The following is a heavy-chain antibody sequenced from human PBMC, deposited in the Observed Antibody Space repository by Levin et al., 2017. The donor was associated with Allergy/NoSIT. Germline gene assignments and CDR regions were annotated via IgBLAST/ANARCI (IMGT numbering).Heavy chain of an antibody. V-gene: IGHV3-74*01. CDR2: INSDGTST. J-gene: IGHJ4*02. CDR1: GFTFSSYW. Sequence: GGSLRLSCAASGFTFSSYWMHWVRQAPGKGLVWVSRINSDGTSTIYADPVKARLTISRDNAKNTLYLQMNILGAEDTAVYYCAKPGCSVGSCRLDYWGQGNLVSVSS. CDR3: AKPGCSVGSCRLDY. D-gene: IGHD2-15*01.